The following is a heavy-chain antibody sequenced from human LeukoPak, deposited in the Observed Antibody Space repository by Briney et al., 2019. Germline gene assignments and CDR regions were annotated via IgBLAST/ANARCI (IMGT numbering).Heavy chain of an antibody. CDR2: MYHSGST. CDR3: ATTGYSSGWYEDYYYYYYMDV. J-gene: IGHJ6*03. CDR1: GYSISSGYY. V-gene: IGHV4-38-2*02. Sequence: SETLSLTCTVSGYSISSGYYWGWIRQPPGKGLEWIGSMYHSGSTYYNPSLKSRVTISIDTSKNQFSLKLSSVTAADTAVYYCATTGYSSGWYEDYYYYYYMDVWGKGTTVTVSS. D-gene: IGHD6-19*01.